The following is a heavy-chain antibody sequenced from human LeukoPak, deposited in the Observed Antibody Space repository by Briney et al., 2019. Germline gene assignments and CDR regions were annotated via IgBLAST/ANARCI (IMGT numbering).Heavy chain of an antibody. CDR3: ARAPPGYSSSLDS. J-gene: IGHJ4*02. CDR2: ICYSGST. V-gene: IGHV4-31*03. CDR1: GGSISSGNYY. Sequence: SETLSLTCTVSGGSISSGNYYWSWIRQHPGKGLEWIGYICYSGSTYYNPSLKSRVTISVDTSKNQFSLKLSSVTAADTAVYYCARAPPGYSSSLDSWGQGTLVTVSS. D-gene: IGHD6-13*01.